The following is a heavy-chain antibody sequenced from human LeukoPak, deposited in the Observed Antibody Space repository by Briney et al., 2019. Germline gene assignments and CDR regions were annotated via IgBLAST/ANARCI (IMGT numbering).Heavy chain of an antibody. J-gene: IGHJ4*02. CDR2: INHSGST. CDR3: ARDRGAGFDY. D-gene: IGHD1-14*01. Sequence: SETLSLTCAVYGGSFSGYYWSWIRQPPGKGLEWIGEINHSGSTNYNPSLKSRVTISVDTSKNQFSLKLSSVTAAGTAVYYCARDRGAGFDYWGQGTLVTVSS. V-gene: IGHV4-34*01. CDR1: GGSFSGYY.